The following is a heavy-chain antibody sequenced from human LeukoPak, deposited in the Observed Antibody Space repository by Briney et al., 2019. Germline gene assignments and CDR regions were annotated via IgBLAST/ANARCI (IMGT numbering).Heavy chain of an antibody. CDR3: ARIPDGGDCYFDY. J-gene: IGHJ4*02. D-gene: IGHD2-21*02. CDR1: GGSFSGYY. V-gene: IGHV2-70*11. CDR2: IDWDDDK. Sequence: TLSLTCAVYGGSFSGYYWSWIRQPPGKALEWLARIDWDDDKYYSTSLKTRLTISKDTSKNQVVLTMTNMDPVDTATYYCARIPDGGDCYFDYWGQGTLVTVSS.